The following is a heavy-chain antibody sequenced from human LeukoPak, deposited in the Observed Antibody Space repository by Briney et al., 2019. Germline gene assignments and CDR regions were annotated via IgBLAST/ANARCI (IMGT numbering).Heavy chain of an antibody. Sequence: SETLSLTCTVSGGSIASSSHYWVWIRQPPGKGLEWIGSMYYSGSTYYNPSLKSRVTISVDTSKNQFSLKLSSVTAADTAMYYCARHGAVAGRPFDNWGQGTLVTVSS. D-gene: IGHD6-19*01. J-gene: IGHJ4*02. CDR2: MYYSGST. V-gene: IGHV4-39*01. CDR1: GGSIASSSHY. CDR3: ARHGAVAGRPFDN.